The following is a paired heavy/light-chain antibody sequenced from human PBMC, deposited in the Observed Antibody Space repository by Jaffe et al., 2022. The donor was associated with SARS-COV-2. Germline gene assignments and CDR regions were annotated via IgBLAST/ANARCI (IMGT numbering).Heavy chain of an antibody. CDR3: AISYCGGDCYSLDY. D-gene: IGHD2-21*02. CDR1: GYSSSGYY. V-gene: IGHV4-38-2*02. J-gene: IGHJ4*02. Sequence: QLQESGPGLVKPSETLSLTCSVSGYSSSGYYWAWIRQPPGKGLEWIASFYHSGSTYHNPSLRGRVTISVDRSKSQFSLKLTSVTATDTAMYYCAISYCGGDCYSLDYWGPGALVTVSS. CDR2: FYHSGST.
Light chain of an antibody. CDR1: QSLLSNGHNY. Sequence: DIVMIQSPVSLPLTPGEPASISCRSSQSLLSNGHNYLDWYLQKPGQSPQLLIYLGSHRASGVPDRFSGSGSGTDFTLKISRVEAEDVGVYYCMQARQTPLTFGQGTKVEIK. J-gene: IGKJ1*01. V-gene: IGKV2-28*01. CDR2: LGS. CDR3: MQARQTPLT.